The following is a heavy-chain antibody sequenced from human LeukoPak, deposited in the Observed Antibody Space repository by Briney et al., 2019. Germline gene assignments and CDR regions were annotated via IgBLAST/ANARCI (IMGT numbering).Heavy chain of an antibody. V-gene: IGHV4-31*03. Sequence: SETLSLTCTVSGGSISSGGYYWSWIRQHPGKGLEWIGYIYYSGSTYYNPSLKSRVTISVDTSKNQFSLKLSSVTAAGTAVYYCARAPPSYGGNGWYFDLWGRGTLVTVSS. CDR2: IYYSGST. CDR3: ARAPPSYGGNGWYFDL. J-gene: IGHJ2*01. CDR1: GGSISSGGYY. D-gene: IGHD4-23*01.